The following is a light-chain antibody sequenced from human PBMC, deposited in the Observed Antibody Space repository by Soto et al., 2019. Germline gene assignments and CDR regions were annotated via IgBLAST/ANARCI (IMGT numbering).Light chain of an antibody. V-gene: IGLV2-11*01. Sequence: QSVLTQPRSVSGSPGQSVTISCTGTSSDVGGYNYVSWYQQHPGKDPKLMIYDVSKRPSGVPDRFSGSKSGNTASLTISGLQAEDEADYYCCSYAGSYISEVFGTGTKVTVL. CDR3: CSYAGSYISEV. J-gene: IGLJ1*01. CDR1: SSDVGGYNY. CDR2: DVS.